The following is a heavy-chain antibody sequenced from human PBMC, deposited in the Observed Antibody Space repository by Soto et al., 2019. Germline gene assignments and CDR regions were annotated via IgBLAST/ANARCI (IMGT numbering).Heavy chain of an antibody. V-gene: IGHV1-2*04. CDR1: GYSFTDYH. D-gene: IGHD2-8*01. J-gene: IGHJ6*02. Sequence: ASVKVSCKXSGYSFTDYHIHWVRQAPGQGLEWLGRINPKSGGTSTAQKFQGWVTMTRDRSISTVYMELTRLRSDDTAVYFCARGHSTDCSNGVCSFFYNHEMDVWGQGTTVTGSS. CDR2: INPKSGGT. CDR3: ARGHSTDCSNGVCSFFYNHEMDV.